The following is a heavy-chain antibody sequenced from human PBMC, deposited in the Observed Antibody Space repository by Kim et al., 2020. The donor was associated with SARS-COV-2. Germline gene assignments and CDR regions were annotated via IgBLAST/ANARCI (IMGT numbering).Heavy chain of an antibody. CDR2: SSGNTI. J-gene: IGHJ5*01. CDR3: ARRFGS. Sequence: SSGNTIHYTDSVKGRFTISRDNAKNSLYLQMNSLRAEDTAVYYCARRFGSWGQGTLVTVSS. V-gene: IGHV3-48*03.